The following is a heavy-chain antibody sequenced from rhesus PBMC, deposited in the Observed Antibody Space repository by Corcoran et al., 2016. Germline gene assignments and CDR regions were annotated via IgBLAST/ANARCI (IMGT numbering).Heavy chain of an antibody. Sequence: QLQLQESGPGLVKPSETLSVTFAVSGGFISSNYWGWNRQTTRKGLKWIGRISGGGGSTDYNPSLKSRVIISTDTSKNQFSLKLSSVTAADTAVYYCARERRGVTLFDYWGQGVLVTVSS. J-gene: IGHJ4*01. CDR1: GGFISSNY. CDR2: ISGGGGST. D-gene: IGHD3-9*01. CDR3: ARERRGVTLFDY. V-gene: IGHV4-173*01.